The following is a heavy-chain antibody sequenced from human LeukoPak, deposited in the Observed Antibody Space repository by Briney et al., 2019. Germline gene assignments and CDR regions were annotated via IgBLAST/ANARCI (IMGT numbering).Heavy chain of an antibody. CDR3: ARVTYDSGWYYSGDY. D-gene: IGHD6-19*01. J-gene: IGHJ4*02. Sequence: GGSLRLSYVASGFTFSDYYMSWIRQAPGKGLEWVSYISFSDNTIYYADSVKGRFTISRDNAKNSLYLQLNSLRAEDTAVYYCARVTYDSGWYYSGDYWGQGTLVTVSS. V-gene: IGHV3-11*01. CDR1: GFTFSDYY. CDR2: ISFSDNTI.